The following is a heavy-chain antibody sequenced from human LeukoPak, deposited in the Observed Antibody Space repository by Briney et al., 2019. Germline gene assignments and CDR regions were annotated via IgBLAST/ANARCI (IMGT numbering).Heavy chain of an antibody. CDR3: ANAYSSGWYSSFDY. J-gene: IGHJ4*02. D-gene: IGHD6-19*01. V-gene: IGHV3-23*01. Sequence: GGSLRLSCAASGFTFSNYAMSWVRQAPGKGLEWVSAISGRSGDTYYADSVKGRFTISRDNSKNTLYLQMNSLRAEDTAVYYCANAYSSGWYSSFDYWGQGTLVTVSS. CDR2: ISGRSGDT. CDR1: GFTFSNYA.